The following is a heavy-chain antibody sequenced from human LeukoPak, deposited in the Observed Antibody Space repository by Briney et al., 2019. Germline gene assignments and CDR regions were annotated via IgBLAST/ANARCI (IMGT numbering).Heavy chain of an antibody. J-gene: IGHJ3*02. V-gene: IGHV5-51*01. CDR1: GYSFTTYW. CDR2: IYPGDSDT. D-gene: IGHD1-26*01. Sequence: GESLKISCKGSGYSFTTYWIAWVRQLPGKGLEWMGIIYPGDSDTRYSPSLQGQVTISADTSISTAYLQWSSLKASDTAMYYCARQVVGATTRAFDIWGQGTMVTVSS. CDR3: ARQVVGATTRAFDI.